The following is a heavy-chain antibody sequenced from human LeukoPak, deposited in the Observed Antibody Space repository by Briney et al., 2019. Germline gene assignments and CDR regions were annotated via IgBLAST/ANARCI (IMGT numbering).Heavy chain of an antibody. CDR1: GYTFTSYG. J-gene: IGHJ3*02. CDR2: INPSGGST. V-gene: IGHV1-46*01. CDR3: ARDLEAITMIVVPGAFDI. D-gene: IGHD3-22*01. Sequence: ASVKVSCKASGYTFTSYGISWVRQAPGQGLEWMGIINPSGGSTSYAQKFQGRVTMTRDTSTSTVYMELSSLRSEDTAVYYCARDLEAITMIVVPGAFDIWGQGTMVTVSS.